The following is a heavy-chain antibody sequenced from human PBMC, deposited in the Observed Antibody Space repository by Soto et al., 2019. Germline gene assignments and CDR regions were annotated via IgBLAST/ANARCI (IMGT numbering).Heavy chain of an antibody. Sequence: EASVKISCTASGGTFSSYMISWVRKAPGQGLEWMGRIIPILGIANYAQKFQGRVTITADKSTSTAYMELSSLRSEDTAVYYCARGVTMVRGVILPYYYYYYMDVWGKGTTVTVSS. J-gene: IGHJ6*03. V-gene: IGHV1-69*02. D-gene: IGHD3-10*01. CDR1: GGTFSSYM. CDR3: ARGVTMVRGVILPYYYYYYMDV. CDR2: IIPILGIA.